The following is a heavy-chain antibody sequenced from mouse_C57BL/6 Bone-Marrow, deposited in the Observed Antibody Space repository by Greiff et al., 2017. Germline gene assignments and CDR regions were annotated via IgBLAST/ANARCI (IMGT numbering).Heavy chain of an antibody. CDR3: AGGGSSSHFDY. J-gene: IGHJ2*01. Sequence: VQLKESGAELVRPGASVKLSCKASGYTFTSYGISWVKQRTGQGLEWIGEIYPRSGNTYYNEKFKGKATLTADKSSSTAYMELRSLTSEDSAVYFCAGGGSSSHFDYWGQGTTLTVSS. CDR1: GYTFTSYG. CDR2: IYPRSGNT. D-gene: IGHD1-1*01. V-gene: IGHV1-81*01.